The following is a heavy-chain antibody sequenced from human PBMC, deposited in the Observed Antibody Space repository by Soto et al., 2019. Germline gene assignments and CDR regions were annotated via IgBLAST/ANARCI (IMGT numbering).Heavy chain of an antibody. D-gene: IGHD3-16*02. V-gene: IGHV4-59*01. J-gene: IGHJ3*02. Sequence: WTWLRQTPGKGLEWIGNIFYSGNTNYNPSLKRRLTISVDPSKNQFSLELTSVTAADTAVYYCARVPLSRNAFDIWGQGTMVTVSS. CDR3: ARVPLSRNAFDI. CDR2: IFYSGNT.